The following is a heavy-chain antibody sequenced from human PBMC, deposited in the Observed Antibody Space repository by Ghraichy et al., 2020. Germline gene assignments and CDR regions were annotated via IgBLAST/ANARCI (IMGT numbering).Heavy chain of an antibody. D-gene: IGHD3-3*01. CDR1: GFTFSSYA. CDR3: AKRGFLEWLLSLYYFDY. CDR2: ISGSGGST. V-gene: IGHV3-23*01. J-gene: IGHJ4*02. Sequence: GGSLRLSCAASGFTFSSYAMSWVRQAPGKGLEWVSAISGSGGSTYYADSVKGRFTISRDNSKNTRYLQMNSLRAEDPAVYYCAKRGFLEWLLSLYYFDYWGQGTLVTV.